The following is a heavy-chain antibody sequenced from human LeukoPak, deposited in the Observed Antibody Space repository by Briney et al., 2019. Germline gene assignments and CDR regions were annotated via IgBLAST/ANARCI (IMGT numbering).Heavy chain of an antibody. Sequence: PSETLSLTCTVSGDSISSGDYYWSWIRQHPGKGLEWIGYIYYSGSTYYNSSLKSRVTISVDTSENQFSLKLSSVTAADTAVYYCARARGYYRSFDYWGQGTLVTVSS. D-gene: IGHD3-22*01. CDR2: IYYSGST. CDR3: ARARGYYRSFDY. J-gene: IGHJ4*02. V-gene: IGHV4-31*03. CDR1: GDSISSGDYY.